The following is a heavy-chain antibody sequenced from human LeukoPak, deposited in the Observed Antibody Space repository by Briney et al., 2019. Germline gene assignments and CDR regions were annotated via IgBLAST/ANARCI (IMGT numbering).Heavy chain of an antibody. CDR2: ISSSSSTI. D-gene: IGHD3-22*01. Sequence: GGSLRLSCAASGFTFSSYSMNWVRQAPGKGLEWDSYISSSSSTIYYADSVKGRFTISRDNAKNSLYLQMNSLRAEDTAVYYCARGSLYYYDSSGYGWDAFDIWGQGTMVTVSS. CDR1: GFTFSSYS. V-gene: IGHV3-48*04. CDR3: ARGSLYYYDSSGYGWDAFDI. J-gene: IGHJ3*02.